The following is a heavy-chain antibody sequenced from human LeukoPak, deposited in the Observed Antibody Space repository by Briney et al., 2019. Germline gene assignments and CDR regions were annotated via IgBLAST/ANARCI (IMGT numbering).Heavy chain of an antibody. CDR3: ARRGSTYYSGGSCYGWFDP. Sequence: PSETLSLTCAVYGGSFSGYYWSWIRQPPGKGLEWIGEINHSGSTNYNPSLKSRVTISVDTSKDQFSLKLSSVTAADTAVYYCARRGSTYYSGGSCYGWFDPWGQGTLVTVSS. V-gene: IGHV4-34*01. J-gene: IGHJ5*02. D-gene: IGHD2-15*01. CDR1: GGSFSGYY. CDR2: INHSGST.